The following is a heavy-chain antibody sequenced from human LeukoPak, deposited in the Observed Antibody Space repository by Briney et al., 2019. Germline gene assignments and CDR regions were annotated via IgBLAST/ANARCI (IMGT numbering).Heavy chain of an antibody. Sequence: ASVTVSCKASGYTFTGYYMHWVRQAPGQGLEWMGWINPNSGGTNYAQKFQGRVTMTRDTSISTAYMELSRLRSDDTAVYYCARDPGSGTPDLDYWGQGTLVTVSS. CDR3: ARDPGSGTPDLDY. V-gene: IGHV1-2*02. CDR1: GYTFTGYY. CDR2: INPNSGGT. J-gene: IGHJ4*02. D-gene: IGHD3-10*01.